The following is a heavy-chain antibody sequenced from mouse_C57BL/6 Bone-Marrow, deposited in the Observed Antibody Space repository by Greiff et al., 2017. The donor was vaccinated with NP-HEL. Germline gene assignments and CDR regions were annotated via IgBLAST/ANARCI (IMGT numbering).Heavy chain of an antibody. J-gene: IGHJ3*01. Sequence: DVMLVESGGGLVQPGGSLKLSCAASGFTFSDYYMYWVRQTPEKRLEWVAYISNGGGSTYYPDTVKGRFTISRDNAKNTLYLQMSRLKSEDTAMYYCARRELTGTSSWFAYWGQGTLVTVSA. CDR2: ISNGGGST. CDR1: GFTFSDYY. D-gene: IGHD4-1*01. CDR3: ARRELTGTSSWFAY. V-gene: IGHV5-12*01.